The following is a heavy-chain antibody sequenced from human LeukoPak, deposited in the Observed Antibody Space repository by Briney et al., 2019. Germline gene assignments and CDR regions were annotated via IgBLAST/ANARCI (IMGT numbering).Heavy chain of an antibody. Sequence: SVKVSCKASGGTFSSYAISWVRQAPGQGLEWMGGIIPIFGTANYAQKFQGRVTITTDESTSTAYMELSSLRSEDTAVYYCAKGKYYYDSSGYYSYYYYYMDVWGKGTTVTVSS. CDR2: IIPIFGTA. J-gene: IGHJ6*03. D-gene: IGHD3-22*01. CDR3: AKGKYYYDSSGYYSYYYYYMDV. V-gene: IGHV1-69*05. CDR1: GGTFSSYA.